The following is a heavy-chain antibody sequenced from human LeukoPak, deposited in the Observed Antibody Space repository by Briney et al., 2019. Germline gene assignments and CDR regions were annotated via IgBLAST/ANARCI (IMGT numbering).Heavy chain of an antibody. J-gene: IGHJ6*02. V-gene: IGHV5-51*01. CDR2: IYPGDSDT. CDR3: ARLGGITMVRGVIHDGMDV. D-gene: IGHD3-10*01. CDR1: GYSFTSYW. Sequence: GESLKISCKGFGYSFTSYWIGWVRQMPGKGVGWMGIIYPGDSDTRYSPSFQGQVTISADKSISTAYLQWSSLKASDTAMYYCARLGGITMVRGVIHDGMDVWGQGTTVTVSS.